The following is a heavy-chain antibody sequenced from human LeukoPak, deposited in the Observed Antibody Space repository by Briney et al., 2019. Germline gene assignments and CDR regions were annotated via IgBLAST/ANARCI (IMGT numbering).Heavy chain of an antibody. CDR1: GFTFSTYS. V-gene: IGHV3-21*01. CDR3: VRGGYRGFDYEY. D-gene: IGHD5-12*01. CDR2: ISPDSNYK. Sequence: GGSLRLSCAASGFTFSTYSMNWLRLAPGKGLEWVSSISPDSNYKYYVDSVKGRFTISRDNARSSLYLQMNSLRAEDTAVYYCVRGGYRGFDYEYWGQGTLVTVSS. J-gene: IGHJ4*02.